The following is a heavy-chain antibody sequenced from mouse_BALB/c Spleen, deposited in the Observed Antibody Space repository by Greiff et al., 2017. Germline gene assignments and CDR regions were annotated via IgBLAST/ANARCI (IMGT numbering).Heavy chain of an antibody. CDR2: ISSGGGST. D-gene: IGHD2-10*02. J-gene: IGHJ2*01. CDR1: GFAFSSYY. V-gene: IGHV5-12-1*01. Sequence: EVKLVESGGGLVNPGGYLKLSCAASGFAFSSYYMSWVRQTPEKRLEWVAYISSGGGSTYYPDTVKGRFTISRDNAKNTLYLQMSSLKSEDTAMYYCARHRYGNYVYYFDYWGQGTTLTVSS. CDR3: ARHRYGNYVYYFDY.